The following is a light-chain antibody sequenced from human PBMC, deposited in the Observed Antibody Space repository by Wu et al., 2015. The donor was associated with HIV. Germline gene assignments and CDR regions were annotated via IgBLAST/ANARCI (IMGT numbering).Light chain of an antibody. CDR1: QSVSSY. CDR2: DAS. CDR3: QQRSNWPLVT. V-gene: IGKV3-11*01. J-gene: IGKJ5*01. Sequence: IVMTQSPATLSVSPGERATLSCRASQSVSSYLAWYQQKPGQAPRLLIYDASNRATGIPARFSGSGSGTDFTLTISSLEPEDFAVYYCQQRSNWPLVTFGQGTRLEIK.